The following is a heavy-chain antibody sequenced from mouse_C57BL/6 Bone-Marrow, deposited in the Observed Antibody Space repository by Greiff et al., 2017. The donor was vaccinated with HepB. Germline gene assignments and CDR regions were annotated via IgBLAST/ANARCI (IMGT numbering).Heavy chain of an antibody. CDR2: ISDGGSYT. J-gene: IGHJ3*01. D-gene: IGHD1-1*01. V-gene: IGHV5-4*01. Sequence: EVQLVESGGGLVKPGGSLKLSCAASGFTFSSYAMSWVRQTPEKRLEWVATISDGGSYTYYPDNVKGRFTISRDNAKNNLYLQMSHLKSEDTAMYDCARVGGSVGGFAYWGQGTLVTVSA. CDR3: ARVGGSVGGFAY. CDR1: GFTFSSYA.